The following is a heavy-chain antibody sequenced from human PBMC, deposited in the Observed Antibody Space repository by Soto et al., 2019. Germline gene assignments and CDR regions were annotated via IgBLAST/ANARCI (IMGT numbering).Heavy chain of an antibody. V-gene: IGHV3-30-3*01. Sequence: QVQLVESGGGVVQPGRSLRLSCAASGFAFSNYAMHWVRQAPGKGPEWVAVISHDGSNKYNADSVKGRFTISRDNYKNTLDLQMNSLRAEDTAVYYCARETFYHDSSGYFDCDYWGQGTLVTVSS. CDR3: ARETFYHDSSGYFDCDY. CDR1: GFAFSNYA. D-gene: IGHD3-22*01. J-gene: IGHJ4*02. CDR2: ISHDGSNK.